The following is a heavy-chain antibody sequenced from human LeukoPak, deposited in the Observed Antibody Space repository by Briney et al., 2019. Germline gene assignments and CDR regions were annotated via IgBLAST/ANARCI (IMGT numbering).Heavy chain of an antibody. V-gene: IGHV1-69*13. CDR1: GGTFSSYT. Sequence: SVKVSCKASGGTFSSYTISWVRQAPGQGLEWMGGIIPIFGTTNYAQEFQGGVTITADDSTSTAYMELSSLRSEDTAVYYCARSVGYSGYGIDYWGQGTLVTVSS. J-gene: IGHJ4*02. CDR3: ARSVGYSGYGIDY. D-gene: IGHD5-12*01. CDR2: IIPIFGTT.